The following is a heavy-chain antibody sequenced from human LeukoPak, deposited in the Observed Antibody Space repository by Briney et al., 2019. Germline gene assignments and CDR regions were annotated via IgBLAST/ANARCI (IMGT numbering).Heavy chain of an antibody. D-gene: IGHD6-19*01. CDR2: INPNSGGT. V-gene: IGHV1-2*02. Sequence: ASVKVSCKASGYTFTGYYMHWVRQAPGQGLEWMGWINPNSGGTIYAQRFQGRVTITRGTSISTAYMEPSRLRSDDTAVYYCARGGDVYSSGWFLFDYWGQGTLVTVSS. CDR3: ARGGDVYSSGWFLFDY. J-gene: IGHJ4*02. CDR1: GYTFTGYY.